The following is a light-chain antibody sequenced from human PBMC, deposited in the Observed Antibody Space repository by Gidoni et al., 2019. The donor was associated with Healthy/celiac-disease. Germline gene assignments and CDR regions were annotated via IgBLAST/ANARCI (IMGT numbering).Light chain of an antibody. V-gene: IGKV1-39*01. CDR2: AAS. CDR1: QSISSY. Sequence: DIQRTQSPTSLSASVGDRVTITCRASQSISSYLNWYQQKPGKAPKLLIYAASSLQSGVPSRFSGSGSGTDFTLTISSLQPEDFATYYCQQSYITPRAFXPXTNVDIK. J-gene: IGKJ3*01. CDR3: QQSYITPRA.